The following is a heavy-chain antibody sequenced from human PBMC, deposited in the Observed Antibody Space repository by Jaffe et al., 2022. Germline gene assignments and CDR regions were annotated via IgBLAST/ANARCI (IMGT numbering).Heavy chain of an antibody. Sequence: QVQLQESGPGLVKPSETLSLTCAVSGYSISSGYYWGWIRQPPGKGLEWIGSIYHSGSTYYNPSLKSRVTISVDTSKNQFSLKLSSVTAADTAVYYCARPGLWFGEFTFDPWGQGTLVTVSS. CDR1: GYSISSGYY. V-gene: IGHV4-38-2*01. D-gene: IGHD3-10*01. CDR3: ARPGLWFGEFTFDP. CDR2: IYHSGST. J-gene: IGHJ5*02.